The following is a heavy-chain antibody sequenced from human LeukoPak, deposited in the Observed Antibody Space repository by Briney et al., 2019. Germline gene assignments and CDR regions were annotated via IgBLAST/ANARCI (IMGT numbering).Heavy chain of an antibody. Sequence: SETLSLTCSFSVDSISTYYWSCIRHSPGKGLEWIGHIYSSGNTDYNSSRKSRVTISVDTSKSQFSLRLSSVTATDTAVYYCARLRWQLVGPYFDYWGQGILVTVS. CDR1: VDSISTYY. D-gene: IGHD1-26*01. V-gene: IGHV4-59*01. CDR3: ARLRWQLVGPYFDY. CDR2: IYSSGNT. J-gene: IGHJ4*02.